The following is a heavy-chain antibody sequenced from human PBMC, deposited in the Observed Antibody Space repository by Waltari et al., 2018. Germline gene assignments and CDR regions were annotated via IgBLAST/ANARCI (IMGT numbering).Heavy chain of an antibody. Sequence: QVQLQESGPGLVKPSETLSLTCTVSGGSISSYYWSWIRQPPGKGLEWIGYIYYSGSTNYNPALKSRVTISVDTSKNQFSLKLSSVTAADTAVYYCARLEMATIMGGFDYWGQGTLVTVSS. V-gene: IGHV4-59*01. J-gene: IGHJ4*02. CDR2: IYYSGST. D-gene: IGHD5-12*01. CDR3: ARLEMATIMGGFDY. CDR1: GGSISSYY.